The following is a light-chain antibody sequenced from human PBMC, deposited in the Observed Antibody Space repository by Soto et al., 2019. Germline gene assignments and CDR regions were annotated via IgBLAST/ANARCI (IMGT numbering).Light chain of an antibody. CDR1: SSNIGAGFD. CDR2: GNN. Sequence: QPPSVSGAPGQRVTIPCTGTSSNIGAGFDVHWYQHLPGTAPKLLIYGNNHRPSGVPDRFSGSKSGTSASLAITGLQAEDEADYSCQSFDTSLGRSVFGGGTKLTVL. J-gene: IGLJ2*01. CDR3: QSFDTSLGRSV. V-gene: IGLV1-40*01.